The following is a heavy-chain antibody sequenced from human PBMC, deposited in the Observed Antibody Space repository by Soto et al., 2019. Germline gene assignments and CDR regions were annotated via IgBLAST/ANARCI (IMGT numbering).Heavy chain of an antibody. CDR3: TTSVTGTPRAMEY. CDR2: IKSQTDGGRI. V-gene: IGHV3-15*01. J-gene: IGHJ4*02. Sequence: LSCKVSGLTFAKVWMSWIRQAPGKGLEWVGRIKSQTDGGRIDYAAPVKGRFTISRDDSKNTLHLQMNSLKTEDTAVYDVTTSVTGTPRAMEYWGQVNLFTVPS. D-gene: IGHD1-7*01. CDR1: GLTFAKVW.